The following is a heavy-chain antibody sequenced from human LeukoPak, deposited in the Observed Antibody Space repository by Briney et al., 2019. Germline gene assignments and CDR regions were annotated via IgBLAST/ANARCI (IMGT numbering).Heavy chain of an antibody. J-gene: IGHJ3*02. V-gene: IGHV4-39*01. CDR2: IYYSGST. D-gene: IGHD3-3*01. Sequence: PSETLSLTCTVSGGSISSSSYYWGWIRQPPGKGLEWIGSIYYSGSTYYNPSLKGRVTISVDTSKNQFSLKLSSVTAADTAVYYCARQKNLKIFGVVNWAFDIWGQGTMVTVSS. CDR1: GGSISSSSYY. CDR3: ARQKNLKIFGVVNWAFDI.